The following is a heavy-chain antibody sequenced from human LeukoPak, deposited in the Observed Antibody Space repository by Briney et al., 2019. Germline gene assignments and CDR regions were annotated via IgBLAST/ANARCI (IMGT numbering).Heavy chain of an antibody. CDR3: AKDYGDFPNY. CDR2: ISYDGSNK. J-gene: IGHJ4*02. Sequence: GGSLRLSCTASGLTFSSYGMHWVRQAPGKGLEWVAVISYDGSNKYYADSVKGRFTISRDNSKNTLYPQMNSLRAEDTAVYYCAKDYGDFPNYWGQGTLVTVSS. V-gene: IGHV3-30*18. D-gene: IGHD4-17*01. CDR1: GLTFSSYG.